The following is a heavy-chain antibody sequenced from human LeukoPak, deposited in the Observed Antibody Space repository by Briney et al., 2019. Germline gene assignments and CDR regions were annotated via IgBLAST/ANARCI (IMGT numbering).Heavy chain of an antibody. CDR1: GGSFSGYY. V-gene: IGHV4-34*01. CDR3: ARGQVTAKFALFDY. Sequence: PSETLSLTCAVYGGSFSGYYWSWIRQPPGKGLEWIGEINHSGSTNYNPSLKSRVTISVDTSKNQFSLKLSSVTAAGTAVYYCARGQVTAKFALFDYWGQGTLVTVSS. CDR2: INHSGST. J-gene: IGHJ4*02. D-gene: IGHD2-21*02.